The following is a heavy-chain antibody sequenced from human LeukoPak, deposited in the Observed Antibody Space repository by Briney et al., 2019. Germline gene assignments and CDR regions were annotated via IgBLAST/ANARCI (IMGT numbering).Heavy chain of an antibody. D-gene: IGHD6-13*01. J-gene: IGHJ4*01. V-gene: IGHV4-59*04. CDR2: IYYSGST. CDR3: ASDKGYSNNYFDY. CDR1: GGSISSFY. Sequence: SETLSLTCTVSGGSISSFYWSWIRQPPGKGLEWIGYIYYSGSTYYNSSLKSRVTISVDTSRNQLSLKLSSVTAADTALYYCASDKGYSNNYFDYWGQGTLVTVSS.